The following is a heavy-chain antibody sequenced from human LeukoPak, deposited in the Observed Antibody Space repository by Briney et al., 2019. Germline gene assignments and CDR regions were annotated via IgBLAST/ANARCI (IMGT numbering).Heavy chain of an antibody. J-gene: IGHJ4*02. CDR3: VKDYTAGYYYRVSLDD. Sequence: GGSLRLSCSASGFTFSDYAMHWVRQAPGKGLEYVSAISRSRDSEYYADSVKGRFTISRDNSKNTMYLQRSSLRTEDTAVYYCVKDYTAGYYYRVSLDDWGQGTLVTVSS. D-gene: IGHD3-22*01. CDR2: ISRSRDSE. CDR1: GFTFSDYA. V-gene: IGHV3-64D*06.